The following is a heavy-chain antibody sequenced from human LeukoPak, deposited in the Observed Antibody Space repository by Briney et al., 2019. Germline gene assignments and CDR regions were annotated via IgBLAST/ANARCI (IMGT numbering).Heavy chain of an antibody. CDR1: GFTFGSFS. CDR2: ISFDGNNI. D-gene: IGHD4-17*01. J-gene: IGHJ6*03. V-gene: IGHV3-30-3*01. Sequence: PGRSLRLSCAASGFTFGSFSMHWVRQAPGKGLEWLAGISFDGNNIYYADSVKGRFTISRDKSDNTLSLQMASLRPEDTALYYCVRGRSVALAYFYSYYMDVWGIGTSVIVSS. CDR3: VRGRSVALAYFYSYYMDV.